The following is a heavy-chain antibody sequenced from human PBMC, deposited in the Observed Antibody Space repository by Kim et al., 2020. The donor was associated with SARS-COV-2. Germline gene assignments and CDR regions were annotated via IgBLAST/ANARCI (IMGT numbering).Heavy chain of an antibody. CDR1: GGSFSGYY. V-gene: IGHV4-34*01. CDR3: ARGKPWWNYFDY. Sequence: SETLSLTCAVYGGSFSGYYWSWIRQPPGKGLEWIGEINHSGSTNYNPSLKSRVTISVDTSKNQFSLKLSSVTAADTAVYYCARGKPWWNYFDYWGQGTLVTVSS. D-gene: IGHD2-8*02. J-gene: IGHJ4*02. CDR2: INHSGST.